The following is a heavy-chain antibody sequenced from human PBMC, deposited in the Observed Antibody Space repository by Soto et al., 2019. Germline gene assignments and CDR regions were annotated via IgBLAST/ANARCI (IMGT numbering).Heavy chain of an antibody. CDR3: ARLRIATNNYKWFDP. J-gene: IGHJ5*02. CDR1: GAALNIGNYC. V-gene: IGHV4-31*03. Sequence: SDTLALTCSFSGAALNIGNYCFSLILQVPGKGLEWIGHIYVTGAVDYNPSLRDRITISQDTSERQFSLNLRLVTAADTAVYYCARLRIATNNYKWFDPWGQGTLVTVSS. CDR2: IYVTGAV. D-gene: IGHD2-21*01.